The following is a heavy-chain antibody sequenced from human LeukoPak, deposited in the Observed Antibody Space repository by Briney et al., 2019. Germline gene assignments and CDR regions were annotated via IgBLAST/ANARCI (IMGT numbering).Heavy chain of an antibody. CDR1: GYSFSTYW. D-gene: IGHD6-13*01. Sequence: GESLKISCKGSGYSFSTYWIGWVRQMPGKGLEWMGIIYPGDSDTRYSPSFQGQVTIPADKSISTAHLQWSSLKASDTAMYYCARTMGSWYTDAFDIWGQGTMVTVTS. CDR2: IYPGDSDT. V-gene: IGHV5-51*01. CDR3: ARTMGSWYTDAFDI. J-gene: IGHJ3*02.